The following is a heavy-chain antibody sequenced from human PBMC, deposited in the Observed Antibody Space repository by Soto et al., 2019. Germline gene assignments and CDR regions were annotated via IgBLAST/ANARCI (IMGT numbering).Heavy chain of an antibody. V-gene: IGHV5-51*01. CDR2: IYPGDSDT. D-gene: IGHD3-9*01. CDR1: GYSFTSYW. CDR3: ARGRYFEWSTPYYLDY. J-gene: IGHJ4*02. Sequence: GQSLKISCKGSGYSFTSYWIGWVRQMPGKGLEWMGIIYPGDSDTRYGPSFQGQVTISADRSISTAYLQWSSLKASDTAMYYCARGRYFEWSTPYYLDYWGQGTLVTVSS.